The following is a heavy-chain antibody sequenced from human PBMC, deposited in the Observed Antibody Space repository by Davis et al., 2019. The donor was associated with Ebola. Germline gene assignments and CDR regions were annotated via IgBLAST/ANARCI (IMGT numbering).Heavy chain of an antibody. CDR1: GGSISSYY. CDR3: AGGYCSSTSCYTPYYYYYYMDV. D-gene: IGHD2-2*02. Sequence: SETLSLTCTVSGGSISSYYWSWIRQPAGKGLEWIGRIYTSGSTNYNPSLKSRVTMSVDTSKNQFSLKLSSVTAADTAVYYCAGGYCSSTSCYTPYYYYYYMDVWGKGTTVTVSS. CDR2: IYTSGST. V-gene: IGHV4-4*07. J-gene: IGHJ6*03.